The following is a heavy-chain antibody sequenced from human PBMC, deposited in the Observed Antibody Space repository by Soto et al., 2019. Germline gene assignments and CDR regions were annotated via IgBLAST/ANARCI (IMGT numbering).Heavy chain of an antibody. Sequence: QVQLQESGPGLVKPSETLSLTCTVSGGSISSYYWSWIRQPPGKGLEWIGYIYYSGSTNYNPSLKSRVTRSVDTSKNQFSLKLSSVTAADTAVYYCARVGSWSGYDWGWFDPWGQGTLVTVSS. CDR3: ARVGSWSGYDWGWFDP. D-gene: IGHD5-12*01. J-gene: IGHJ5*02. CDR1: GGSISSYY. V-gene: IGHV4-59*01. CDR2: IYYSGST.